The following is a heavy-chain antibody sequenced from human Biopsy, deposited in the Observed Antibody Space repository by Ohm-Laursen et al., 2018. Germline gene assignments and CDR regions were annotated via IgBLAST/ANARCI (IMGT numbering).Heavy chain of an antibody. J-gene: IGHJ4*02. CDR2: IYYSGTT. CDR1: GVSISSYF. V-gene: IGHV4-59*01. D-gene: IGHD3-10*01. Sequence: SETLSLTCAVSGVSISSYFWSWIRQPPGKGLEWIGYIYYSGTTDYSPSLKSRVTISIDKSKNQFFLKLSSVTAEDTAVYYCARDDAATVIRGLYYWGQGALVTVSS. CDR3: ARDDAATVIRGLYY.